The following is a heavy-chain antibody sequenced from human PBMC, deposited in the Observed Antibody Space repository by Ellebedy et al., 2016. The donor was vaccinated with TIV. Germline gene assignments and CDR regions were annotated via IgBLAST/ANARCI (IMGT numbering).Heavy chain of an antibody. CDR1: GYTFTGYY. V-gene: IGHV1-2*02. Sequence: ASVKVSCKASGYTFTGYYMHWVRQAPGQGLEWMGWINPNSGGTNYAQKFQGRVTMTRDTSISTAYMELSRLRSGDTALYYCARDFWGPRVQRLQGGDPAYYYYYGMDVWGQGTTVTVSS. CDR3: ARDFWGPRVQRLQGGDPAYYYYYGMDV. CDR2: INPNSGGT. J-gene: IGHJ6*02. D-gene: IGHD3-16*01.